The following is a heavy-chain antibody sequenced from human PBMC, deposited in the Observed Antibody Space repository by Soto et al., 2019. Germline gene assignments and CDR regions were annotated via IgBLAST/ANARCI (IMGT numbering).Heavy chain of an antibody. CDR2: IYYSGST. CDR1: GGSTNSSSYY. Sequence: SETLPLTCTVPGGSTNSSSYYWAWSRKHPGKGLEWIGSIYYSGSTYYPPSLKCRVTISVDTSQTQFSLNLSPVTAAHTAVYSCARHSSSRWEYYFDYWCQGTLVTVSS. V-gene: IGHV4-39*01. D-gene: IGHD6-13*01. J-gene: IGHJ4*02. CDR3: ARHSSSRWEYYFDY.